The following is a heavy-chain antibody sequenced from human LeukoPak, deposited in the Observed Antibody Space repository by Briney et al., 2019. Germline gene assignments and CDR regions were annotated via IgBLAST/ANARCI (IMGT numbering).Heavy chain of an antibody. V-gene: IGHV3-74*01. J-gene: IGHJ1*01. CDR1: GFTFSTSW. CDR2: ISKAGSAT. CDR3: VRELGAPGYFQH. Sequence: AGSLRLSCAASGFTFSTSWMHWVRHTPGKGPVWVSRISKAGSATNYAGSVKGRFTISRDNAKNTLDLQMNSLRVDDTALYYCVRELGAPGYFQHWGQGILVTVSS. D-gene: IGHD7-27*01.